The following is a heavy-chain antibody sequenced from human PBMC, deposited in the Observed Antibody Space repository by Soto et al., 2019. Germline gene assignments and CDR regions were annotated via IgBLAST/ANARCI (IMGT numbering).Heavy chain of an antibody. CDR3: ASDRGYCSSTSCPPSPGYNWFDP. Sequence: PSETLSLTCTVSGGSISSSSYYWGWIRQPPGKGLEWIGSIYYSGSTYHNPSLKSRVTISVDTSKNQFSLKLSSVTAADTAVYYCASDRGYCSSTSCPPSPGYNWFDPWGQGTLVTVSS. D-gene: IGHD2-2*01. CDR1: GGSISSSSYY. J-gene: IGHJ5*02. V-gene: IGHV4-39*01. CDR2: IYYSGST.